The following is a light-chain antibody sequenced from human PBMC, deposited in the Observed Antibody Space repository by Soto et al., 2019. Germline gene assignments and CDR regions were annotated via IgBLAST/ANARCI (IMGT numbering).Light chain of an antibody. V-gene: IGLV2-14*01. CDR1: SSDVGGYNY. Sequence: QSLLTQPASVSGSPGQSITISCTGTSSDVGGYNYVSWYQQHPGKAPKLMIYEVSNRPSGVSNRFSGSKSGNTASLTISGLQAEDEADYYCSSYTSSSKVFGTGTKLTVL. CDR2: EVS. J-gene: IGLJ1*01. CDR3: SSYTSSSKV.